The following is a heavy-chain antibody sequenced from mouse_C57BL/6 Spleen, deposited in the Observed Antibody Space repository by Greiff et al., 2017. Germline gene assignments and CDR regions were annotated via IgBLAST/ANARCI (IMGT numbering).Heavy chain of an antibody. D-gene: IGHD2-4*01. V-gene: IGHV1-64*01. J-gene: IGHJ2*01. CDR3: ARGRDDYDEGDY. Sequence: QVQLQQPGAELVKPGASVKLSCKASGYTFTSYWMHWVKQRPGPGLEWIGMINPNSGSTNYNEKFKSKATLTVDKSSSTAYMQLSSLTSEDSAVYYCARGRDDYDEGDYWGQGTTLTVAS. CDR1: GYTFTSYW. CDR2: INPNSGST.